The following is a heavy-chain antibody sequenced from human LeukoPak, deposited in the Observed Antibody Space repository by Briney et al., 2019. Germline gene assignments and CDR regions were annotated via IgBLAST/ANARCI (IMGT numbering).Heavy chain of an antibody. D-gene: IGHD2-21*01. Sequence: ASVKVSRKASGYTFTNYDINWVRQVPGQGLEWMGWISAYNGNTNYAQKLQGRVTMTTETSTSTAYMELRGLRSDDTAVYYCAREGPYLYYLDYWGQGTLVTVSS. CDR1: GYTFTNYD. V-gene: IGHV1-18*01. CDR3: AREGPYLYYLDY. J-gene: IGHJ4*02. CDR2: ISAYNGNT.